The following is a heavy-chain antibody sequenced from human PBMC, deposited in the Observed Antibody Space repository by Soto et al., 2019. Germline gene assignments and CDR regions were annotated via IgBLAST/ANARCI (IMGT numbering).Heavy chain of an antibody. J-gene: IGHJ3*02. Sequence: GESLNISCKGSGYSFTSYWIGWVRQMPGKGLEWMGIIYPGDSDTRYSPSFQGQVTISADKSISTAYLQWSSLKASDTAMYYCARPFRPDVCAFDIWGQGTMVTVSS. D-gene: IGHD2-8*01. CDR1: GYSFTSYW. CDR2: IYPGDSDT. CDR3: ARPFRPDVCAFDI. V-gene: IGHV5-51*01.